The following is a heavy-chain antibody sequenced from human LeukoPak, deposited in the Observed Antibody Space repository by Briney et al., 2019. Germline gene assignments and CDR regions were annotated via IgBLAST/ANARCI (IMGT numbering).Heavy chain of an antibody. V-gene: IGHV4-34*01. Sequence: PSETLSLTCAVYGGSFSGYYWSWIRQPPGKGLEWIGEINHSGSTNYNPSLKSRVTISVDTSKNQFSLKLSSVTAADTAVYYCARSLAWKYFDLWGRGTLVTVSS. J-gene: IGHJ2*01. CDR1: GGSFSGYY. CDR3: ARSLAWKYFDL. CDR2: INHSGST. D-gene: IGHD1-1*01.